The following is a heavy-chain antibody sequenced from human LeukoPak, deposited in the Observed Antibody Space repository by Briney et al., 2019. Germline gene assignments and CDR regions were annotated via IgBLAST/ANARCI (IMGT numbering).Heavy chain of an antibody. V-gene: IGHV3-49*04. CDR3: TRDQSSGWYPHHYYGMDV. D-gene: IGHD6-19*01. Sequence: GGSLRLSCTASGFTLGDFAISWVRQAPGEVLEWVGFIISKAYGGTREYVAAVKGRFTISRDDSKSIAYLQRNSLKTEDTAVYYCTRDQSSGWYPHHYYGMDVWGQGTTVTVSS. J-gene: IGHJ6*02. CDR1: GFTLGDFA. CDR2: IISKAYGGTR.